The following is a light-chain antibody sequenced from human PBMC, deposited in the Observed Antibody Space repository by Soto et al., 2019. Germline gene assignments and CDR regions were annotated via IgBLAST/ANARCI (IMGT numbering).Light chain of an antibody. J-gene: IGLJ3*02. V-gene: IGLV1-40*01. CDR3: QSYDSSLSGSNWV. CDR2: GNS. Sequence: QSALTQPPSVSGAPGQRVTISCTETSSNIGAGYDVHWYQQLPGTAPKLLIYGNSNRPSGVPDRFSGSKSGTSASLAITDLQAEDEADYYCQSYDSSLSGSNWVFGGGTKVTVL. CDR1: SSNIGAGYD.